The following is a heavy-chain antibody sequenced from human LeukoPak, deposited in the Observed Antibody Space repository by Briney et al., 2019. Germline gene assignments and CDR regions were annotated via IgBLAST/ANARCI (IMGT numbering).Heavy chain of an antibody. J-gene: IGHJ3*02. CDR3: AAQYQLPSNAFDI. D-gene: IGHD2-2*01. CDR2: ISGSGGST. CDR1: GFTFSSYA. Sequence: GGSLRLSCAASGFTFSSYAMSWVRQAPGKGLEWFSAISGSGGSTYYADFVKGRFTISRDNSKNTLFLQMNSLRADDTAVYYCAAQYQLPSNAFDIWGQGTMVTVSS. V-gene: IGHV3-23*01.